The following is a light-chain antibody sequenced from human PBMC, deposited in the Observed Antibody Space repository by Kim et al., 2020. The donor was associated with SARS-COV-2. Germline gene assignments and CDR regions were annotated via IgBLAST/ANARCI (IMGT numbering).Light chain of an antibody. CDR1: SSNIGNNY. J-gene: IGLJ1*01. CDR3: GTWDSSLSAGV. V-gene: IGLV1-51*01. CDR2: DDN. Sequence: GQKVTISCSGSSSNIGNNYVSWYQHLPGTAPKLLLYDDNKRPSGIPDRFSASKSGTSASLDITGLQTGDEADYYCGTWDSSLSAGVFGTGTKVTVL.